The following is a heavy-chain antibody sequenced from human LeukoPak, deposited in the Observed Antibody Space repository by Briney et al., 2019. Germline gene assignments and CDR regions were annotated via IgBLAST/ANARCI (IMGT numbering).Heavy chain of an antibody. CDR1: GFTVSSNY. V-gene: IGHV3-53*01. Sequence: GGSLRLSCAASGFTVSSNYMSWVRQAPGKGLEWVSVIYSGGSTYYADSVKGRFTISRDNSKNTLYLQMNSLRAEDTAVYYCARSVDTSLRDDYWGQGTLVTVSS. CDR2: IYSGGST. D-gene: IGHD5-18*01. J-gene: IGHJ4*02. CDR3: ARSVDTSLRDDY.